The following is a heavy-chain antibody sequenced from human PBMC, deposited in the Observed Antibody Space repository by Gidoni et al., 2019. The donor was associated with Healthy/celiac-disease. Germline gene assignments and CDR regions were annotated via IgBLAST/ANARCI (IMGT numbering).Heavy chain of an antibody. V-gene: IGHV3-21*01. J-gene: IGHJ5*02. CDR1: GFTFSSYS. Sequence: EVQLVESGGGLVKPGGSLRLSCAASGFTFSSYSMNWVRQAPGKGLEWVSSISSSSSYIYYADSVKGRFTISRDNAKNSLYLQMNSLRAEDTAVYYCARDSGYNWNYGWFDPWGQGTLVTVPS. CDR3: ARDSGYNWNYGWFDP. CDR2: ISSSSSYI. D-gene: IGHD1-7*01.